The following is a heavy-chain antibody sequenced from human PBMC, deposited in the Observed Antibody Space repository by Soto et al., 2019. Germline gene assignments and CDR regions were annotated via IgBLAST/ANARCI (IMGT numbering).Heavy chain of an antibody. J-gene: IGHJ4*02. CDR3: ARHFVYYGSGSDY. D-gene: IGHD3-10*01. V-gene: IGHV4-59*01. CDR1: GGSISSYY. Sequence: PSGTLSLTCTVSGGSISSYYWSWIRQPPGKGLEWIGYIYYSGSTNYNPSLKSRVTISVDTSKNQFSLKLSSVTAADTAVYYCARHFVYYGSGSDYWGQGTLVTVS. CDR2: IYYSGST.